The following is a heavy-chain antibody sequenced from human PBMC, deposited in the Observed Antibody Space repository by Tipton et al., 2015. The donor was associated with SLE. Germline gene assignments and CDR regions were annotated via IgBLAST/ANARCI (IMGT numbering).Heavy chain of an antibody. D-gene: IGHD3/OR15-3a*01. J-gene: IGHJ4*02. CDR2: ISSSTSAI. CDR3: ARHAGYDFLPGYPRGFSFDS. Sequence: SLRLSCAASGFPFSDFYMSWIRQAPGKGLEWVSYISSSTSAIYYADSVKGRFTISRDNAKNSLYLQMNSLRAEDTAVYYCARHAGYDFLPGYPRGFSFDSWGQGLLVPVPS. CDR1: GFPFSDFY. V-gene: IGHV3-11*01.